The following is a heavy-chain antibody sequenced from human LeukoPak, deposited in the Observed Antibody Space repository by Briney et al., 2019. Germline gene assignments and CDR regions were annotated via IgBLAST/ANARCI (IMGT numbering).Heavy chain of an antibody. CDR1: AFTFSGYA. J-gene: IGHJ4*02. CDR3: ARGSPVSGSYYFLSGFDY. Sequence: GGSLRLSCAASAFTFSGYAMHWVRQAPGKGLEWVAVISYHGSHKYYADSVKGRFTISRDNSKNTLYLQMNSLRAEDTAVYYCARGSPVSGSYYFLSGFDYWGQGTLVTVSS. D-gene: IGHD1-26*01. V-gene: IGHV3-30*08. CDR2: ISYHGSHK.